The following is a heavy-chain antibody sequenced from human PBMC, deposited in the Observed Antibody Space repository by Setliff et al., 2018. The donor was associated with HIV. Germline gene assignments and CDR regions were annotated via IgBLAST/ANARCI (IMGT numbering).Heavy chain of an antibody. CDR1: GGTFSSYA. V-gene: IGHV1-69*13. CDR3: ATRTDYYYYYYMDV. Sequence: GASVKVSCKASGGTFSSYAISWVRQAPGRGLEWMGGIIPIFGTANYAQKFQGRVTITADESTSTAYMELSSLRSEDTAVYYCATRTDYYYYYYMDVWGKGTTVTVSS. J-gene: IGHJ6*03. CDR2: IIPIFGTA.